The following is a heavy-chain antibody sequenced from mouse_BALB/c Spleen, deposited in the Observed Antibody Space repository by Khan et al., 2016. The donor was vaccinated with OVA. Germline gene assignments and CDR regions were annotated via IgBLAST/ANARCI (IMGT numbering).Heavy chain of an antibody. Sequence: QVQLKQSGAELARPGASVKMSCKASGYTFNSNTIHWIKKRPGQGLEWIGYINPSNGYTNYNQKFKDKATLTTDKSSTTAYLQLSSLTSDDTAVCNLTRDGTYHSNDGWFTEWGQGTLVTVSA. V-gene: IGHV1-4*01. CDR3: TRDGTYHSNDGWFTE. D-gene: IGHD2-5*01. CDR2: INPSNGYT. J-gene: IGHJ3*01. CDR1: GYTFNSNT.